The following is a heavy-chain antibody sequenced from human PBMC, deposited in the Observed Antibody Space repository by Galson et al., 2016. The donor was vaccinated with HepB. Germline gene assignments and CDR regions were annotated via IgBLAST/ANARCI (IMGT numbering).Heavy chain of an antibody. CDR3: VRGSTAPDV. CDR1: GFTFSRYG. V-gene: IGHV3-23*01. CDR2: ISMSGNRG. D-gene: IGHD3-16*01. Sequence: SLRLSCAASGFTFSRYGMTWVRQAPGKGLEDVLIISMSGNRGDYAESVKGRFTISRDNSRSMLFLQMDSLKTEDTGVYYCVRGSTAPDVWGKGTTVTVSS. J-gene: IGHJ6*04.